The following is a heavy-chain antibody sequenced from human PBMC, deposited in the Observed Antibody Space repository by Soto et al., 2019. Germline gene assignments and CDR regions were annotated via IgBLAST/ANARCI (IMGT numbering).Heavy chain of an antibody. CDR2: ISWNSGSI. J-gene: IGHJ6*02. D-gene: IGHD1-7*01. CDR1: GYTLDDYA. Sequence: EVKLVETGGGLVHPGRSLRLSCAASGYTLDDYAMHWVRQAPGKGLEWVSGISWNSGSIAYADSVKGRFTISRDNAKNSLYLQMNSLKTEDTALYYCAKDLKTGTSYHYYGMDVWGQGTTVTVSS. V-gene: IGHV3-9*01. CDR3: AKDLKTGTSYHYYGMDV.